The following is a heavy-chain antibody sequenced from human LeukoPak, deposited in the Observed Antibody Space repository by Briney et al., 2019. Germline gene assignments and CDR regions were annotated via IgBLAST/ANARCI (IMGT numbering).Heavy chain of an antibody. J-gene: IGHJ6*02. V-gene: IGHV1-2*02. Sequence: GASVKVSCKASGYTFTGYYMHWLRQAPGQGLEWMAWINPYNGDTNYAQKFQVRVTMTRDTSISTAYMELSSLRSDDTAVYYCARDRRNTLTAGFYFYGMDVWGQGTTVTVSS. D-gene: IGHD4-17*01. CDR2: INPYNGDT. CDR1: GYTFTGYY. CDR3: ARDRRNTLTAGFYFYGMDV.